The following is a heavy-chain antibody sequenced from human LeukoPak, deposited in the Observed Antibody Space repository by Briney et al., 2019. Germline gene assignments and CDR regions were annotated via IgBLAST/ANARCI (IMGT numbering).Heavy chain of an antibody. Sequence: PWGSLRLSCAASGVTFSSYAMHWVRQAPGKGLEYVSAISSNGGSTYYANSVKGRFTISRDNSKNTLYLQMGSLRAEDMAVYYCARDTGSYYFDYWGQGTLVTVSS. V-gene: IGHV3-64*01. CDR3: ARDTGSYYFDY. D-gene: IGHD1-26*01. CDR2: ISSNGGST. J-gene: IGHJ4*02. CDR1: GVTFSSYA.